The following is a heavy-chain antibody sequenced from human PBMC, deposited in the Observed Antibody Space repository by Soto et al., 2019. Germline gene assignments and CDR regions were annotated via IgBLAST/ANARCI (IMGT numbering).Heavy chain of an antibody. D-gene: IGHD2-2*01. CDR1: GDSVSSNSAA. CDR2: TYYRSKWSN. V-gene: IGHV6-1*01. Sequence: SQTLSLTCAISGDSVSSNSAAWNWIRQSPSRGLEWLGRTYYRSKWSNDYAVSVKSRITINPDTSKNQFSLQLNSVTPEDTAVYYCAREEGYCSSTSCYAHYYYYYMDFWGKGTTVTVSS. J-gene: IGHJ6*03. CDR3: AREEGYCSSTSCYAHYYYYYMDF.